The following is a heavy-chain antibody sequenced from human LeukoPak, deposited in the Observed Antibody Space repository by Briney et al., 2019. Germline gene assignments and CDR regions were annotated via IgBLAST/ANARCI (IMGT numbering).Heavy chain of an antibody. CDR2: IRYDGSNK. Sequence: GGSLRLSCAASGFTFSSYGMHWVRQAPGKGLEWVAFIRYDGSNKYYADSVKGRFTISRDNSKNTLYLQMNSLRAEDTAVYYCASDSGSWWKGALDPWGQGTLVTVSS. V-gene: IGHV3-30*02. D-gene: IGHD1-26*01. CDR3: ASDSGSWWKGALDP. CDR1: GFTFSSYG. J-gene: IGHJ5*02.